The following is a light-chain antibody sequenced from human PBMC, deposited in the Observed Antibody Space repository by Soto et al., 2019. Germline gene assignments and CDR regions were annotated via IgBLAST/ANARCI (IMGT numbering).Light chain of an antibody. CDR3: QQYNSYPVFT. J-gene: IGKJ3*01. Sequence: DIQMTQSPSTLSASVGDRVTITCRASQSISSWLAWYQQKPGKAPKLLIYKASSLESGVPSRFSGSGSGTEFTLTISSLQPDDFATYYCQQYNSYPVFTFSPGTKVDIK. V-gene: IGKV1-5*03. CDR1: QSISSW. CDR2: KAS.